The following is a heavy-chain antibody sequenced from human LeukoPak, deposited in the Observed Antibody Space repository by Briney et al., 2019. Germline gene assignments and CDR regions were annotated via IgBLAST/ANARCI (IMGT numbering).Heavy chain of an antibody. Sequence: SETLSLTCTVSGGSISSHFWRWIRQPPGKGLEWIAYIYYSGSTDYSGGTDYNPSLKSRVTISVDTSKKQFSLKLSSVTAGDTAVYYCARQTMTTADAFDIWGQGTMVTVSS. D-gene: IGHD4-17*01. CDR3: ARQTMTTADAFDI. V-gene: IGHV4-59*08. J-gene: IGHJ3*02. CDR1: GGSISSHF. CDR2: IYYSGST.